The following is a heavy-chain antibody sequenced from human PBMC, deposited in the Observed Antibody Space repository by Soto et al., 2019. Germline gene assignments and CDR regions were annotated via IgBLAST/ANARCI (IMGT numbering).Heavy chain of an antibody. D-gene: IGHD1-1*01. Sequence: QVHLVQSGAEVKKPGSSVKVSCKASGDTFSSFAISWVRQAPGQGLEWMGGIIPIFRTPKYGQKFQGRVTITADEPTSTADMELSSLRSEDTAVYSWARDKYREQLGGNYYYALDVWGQGTTVIVSS. V-gene: IGHV1-69*12. J-gene: IGHJ6*02. CDR3: ARDKYREQLGGNYYYALDV. CDR1: GDTFSSFA. CDR2: IIPIFRTP.